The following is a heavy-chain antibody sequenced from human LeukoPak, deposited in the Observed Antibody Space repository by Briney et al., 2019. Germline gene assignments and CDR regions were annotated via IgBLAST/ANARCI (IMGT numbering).Heavy chain of an antibody. Sequence: AASVKVSCKASGYTFTNYGISWVRQAPGQGLEWMGRISAYNGNTNYAQKVQGRVTMTTDTSTSTAYMELRSLRSDDTAVYYCARDNDQILGGSAGFDYWGQGTLVTVSS. CDR3: ARDNDQILGGSAGFDY. J-gene: IGHJ4*02. CDR1: GYTFTNYG. CDR2: ISAYNGNT. V-gene: IGHV1-18*01. D-gene: IGHD2-15*01.